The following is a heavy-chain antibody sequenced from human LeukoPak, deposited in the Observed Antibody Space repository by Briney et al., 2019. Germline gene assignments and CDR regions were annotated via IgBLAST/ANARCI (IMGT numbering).Heavy chain of an antibody. J-gene: IGHJ4*02. D-gene: IGHD6-19*01. CDR1: GGSFSGYY. CDR3: ARGALAVAVDY. Sequence: PAETLSLTCAVYGGSFSGYYLSWIRQPLGKGLEWIGVINHSGSTNYHPSLKSRVTISVDTSKNQFSLKLSAVPAADTAVYYCARGALAVAVDYWGQGTLVTVSS. V-gene: IGHV4-34*01. CDR2: INHSGST.